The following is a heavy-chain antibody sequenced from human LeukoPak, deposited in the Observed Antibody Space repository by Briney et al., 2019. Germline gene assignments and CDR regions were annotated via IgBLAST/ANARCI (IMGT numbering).Heavy chain of an antibody. V-gene: IGHV4-61*01. CDR1: GDSVSSGNYY. CDR2: MSPSGTT. J-gene: IGHJ4*02. CDR3: ARGQDDRSGTFDY. Sequence: SETLSLTCTVSGDSVSSGNYYLSWIRQPPGKGLDWITYMSPSGTTKYNPSLKSRATTSVDTSRTQFSLRLSSVTAADTAVYYCARGQDDRSGTFDYWGQGILVTVSS. D-gene: IGHD3-22*01.